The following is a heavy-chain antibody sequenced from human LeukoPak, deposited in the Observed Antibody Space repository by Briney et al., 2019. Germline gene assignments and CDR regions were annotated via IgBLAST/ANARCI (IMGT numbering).Heavy chain of an antibody. CDR2: IYQSGSA. V-gene: IGHV4-38-2*01. D-gene: IGHD2-2*01. CDR3: ARHEGYCSSNSCYRGWFDP. Sequence: SETLSLTCAVSGYSISSGYYWGWIRPPPGKGLEWIGSIYQSGSAYYNPSLKSQLTISVDTSKNQFSLKLRSVTAADTAVYYCARHEGYCSSNSCYRGWFDPWGQGTLVIVSS. J-gene: IGHJ5*02. CDR1: GYSISSGYY.